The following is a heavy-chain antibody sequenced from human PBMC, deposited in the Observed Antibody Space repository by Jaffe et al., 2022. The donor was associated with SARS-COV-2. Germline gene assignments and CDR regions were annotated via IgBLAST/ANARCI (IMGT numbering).Heavy chain of an antibody. CDR3: TRDVGWGVFSGYYYCFDY. CDR2: IRSKAYGGTT. V-gene: IGHV3-49*04. Sequence: EVQLVESGGGLVQPGRSLRLSCTASGFTFGDYAMSWVRQAPGKGLEWVGFIRSKAYGGTTEYAASVKGRFTISRDDSKSIAYLQMNSLKTEDTAVYYCTRDVGWGVFSGYYYCFDYWGQGTLVTVSS. CDR1: GFTFGDYA. J-gene: IGHJ4*02. D-gene: IGHD3-22*01.